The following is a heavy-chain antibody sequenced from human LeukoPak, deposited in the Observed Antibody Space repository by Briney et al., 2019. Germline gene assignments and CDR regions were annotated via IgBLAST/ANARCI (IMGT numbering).Heavy chain of an antibody. Sequence: PSETLSLTCTVSGGSISSGGYYWSWIRQPPGKGLEWIGYIYHSGSTYYNPSLKSRVTISVDTSKNQFSLKLSSVSAADTAVYYCARLYYYGSGSLVNWGQGTLVTVSS. CDR3: ARLYYYGSGSLVN. CDR1: GGSISSGGYY. J-gene: IGHJ4*02. CDR2: IYHSGST. V-gene: IGHV4-30-2*01. D-gene: IGHD3-10*01.